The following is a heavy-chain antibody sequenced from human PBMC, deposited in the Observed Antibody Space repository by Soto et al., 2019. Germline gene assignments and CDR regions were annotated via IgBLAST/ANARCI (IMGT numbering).Heavy chain of an antibody. CDR2: ISSSSSVI. V-gene: IGHV3-48*01. CDR1: GFILSDCA. CDR3: GRDLSWGSNWYYYMDV. D-gene: IGHD7-27*01. Sequence: EVQLVESGGGLVQPGGSLRLSCATSGFILSDCAMNWVRQAPGKGLEWVSYISSSSSVIDYADSVKGRFTVSRDNARNPLYLQMNSLRAEDTAVYYCGRDLSWGSNWYYYMDVWGKGTTVTVSS. J-gene: IGHJ6*03.